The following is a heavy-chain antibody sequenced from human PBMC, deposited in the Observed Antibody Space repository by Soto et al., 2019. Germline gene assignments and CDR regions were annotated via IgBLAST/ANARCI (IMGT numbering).Heavy chain of an antibody. V-gene: IGHV1-3*01. CDR2: INAGNGNT. D-gene: IGHD6-19*01. CDR1: GYTFTSYA. J-gene: IGHJ6*02. Sequence: ASVKVSCKASGYTFTSYAMHWVRQAPGQRPEWMGWINAGNGNTKYAQKLQGRVTMTTDTSTSTAYMELRSLRSDDTAVYYCARVRLRIAVAGDYGMDVWGQGTTVTVSS. CDR3: ARVRLRIAVAGDYGMDV.